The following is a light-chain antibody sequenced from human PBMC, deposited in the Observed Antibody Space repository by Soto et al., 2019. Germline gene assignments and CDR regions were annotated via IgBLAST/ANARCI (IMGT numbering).Light chain of an antibody. J-gene: IGKJ3*01. CDR1: QGISSY. CDR3: QQLNSYF. V-gene: IGKV1-9*01. Sequence: DIQLTQSPSFLSASVGDRVTITCRASQGISSYLAWYQQKPGKAPKLLIYAASTLQSGVPSRFSGSGSGTEFTLTISSLQPEDFAIYYCQQLNSYFFGPGTKVDIK. CDR2: AAS.